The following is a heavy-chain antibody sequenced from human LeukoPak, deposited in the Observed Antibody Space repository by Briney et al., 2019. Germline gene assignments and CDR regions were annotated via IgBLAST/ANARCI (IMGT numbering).Heavy chain of an antibody. CDR3: ARGRPEDIVVVPAATPYGMDV. CDR1: GGSISSYY. D-gene: IGHD2-2*01. CDR2: IYYSGST. Sequence: SETLSLTCTVSGGSISSYYWSWIRQPPGKGLEWIGYIYYSGSTNYNPSLKSRVTISVDTSKNQFSLKLSSVTAADTAVYYCARGRPEDIVVVPAATPYGMDVWGQGTTVTVSS. V-gene: IGHV4-59*12. J-gene: IGHJ6*02.